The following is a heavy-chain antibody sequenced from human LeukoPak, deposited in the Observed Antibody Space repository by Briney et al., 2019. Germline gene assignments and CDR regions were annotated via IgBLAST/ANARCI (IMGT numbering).Heavy chain of an antibody. J-gene: IGHJ3*02. CDR3: ARSTDIVVVPAAMRAFDI. D-gene: IGHD2-2*01. V-gene: IGHV4-4*02. Sequence: SETLSLTCAVSGGSISSSNWWSWVRQPPGKGLEWIGEIYHSGSTNYNPSLKSRVTISVDKSKNQFSLKLSSVTAADTAVYYCARSTDIVVVPAAMRAFDIWGQGTMVTVSS. CDR1: GGSISSSNW. CDR2: IYHSGST.